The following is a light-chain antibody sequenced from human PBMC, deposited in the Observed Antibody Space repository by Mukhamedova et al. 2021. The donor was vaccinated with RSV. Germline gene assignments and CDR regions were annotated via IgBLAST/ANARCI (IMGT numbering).Light chain of an antibody. CDR2: DDS. Sequence: STWGGNNIGSKSVHWYQQKPGQAPVLVVYDDSDRPSGIPERFSGSNSGNTATLTISMVEAGDEADYYCQVWDSSSGHPVVFGGGTKLTV. CDR3: QVWDSSSGHPVV. CDR1: NIGSKS. J-gene: IGLJ2*01. V-gene: IGLV3-21*02.